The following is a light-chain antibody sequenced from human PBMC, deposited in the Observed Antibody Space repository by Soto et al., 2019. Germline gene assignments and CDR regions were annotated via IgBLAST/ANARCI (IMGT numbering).Light chain of an antibody. Sequence: AIQLTQSPSSLSASVGDRVTITCRASQGISSALAWYQQKPGKAPKLLIYDASSLESGVPSRFSGSGSGTDFSLTISSLQPEDFATYYCQQFNSYPITFGQGTQLEIK. V-gene: IGKV1-13*02. CDR2: DAS. J-gene: IGKJ5*01. CDR1: QGISSA. CDR3: QQFNSYPIT.